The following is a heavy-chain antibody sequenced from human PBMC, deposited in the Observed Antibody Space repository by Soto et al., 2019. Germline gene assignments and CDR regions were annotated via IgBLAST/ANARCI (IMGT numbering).Heavy chain of an antibody. J-gene: IGHJ4*02. CDR3: ARDLWGTGMVDY. V-gene: IGHV3-11*01. CDR1: GFTFSDYY. D-gene: IGHD5-18*01. CDR2: ISGTSSTI. Sequence: GGSLRLSCAASGFTFSDYYMSWIRQAPGKGLEWVSYISGTSSTIYYADSVKGRFTISRDNAKNSLYLQMNSLSAEDTAVYYCARDLWGTGMVDYWGQGTLVTVSS.